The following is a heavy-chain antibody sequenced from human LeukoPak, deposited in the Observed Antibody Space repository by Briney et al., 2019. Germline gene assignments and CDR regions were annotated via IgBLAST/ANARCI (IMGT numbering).Heavy chain of an antibody. J-gene: IGHJ4*02. CDR1: GGSISSHY. V-gene: IGHV4-59*11. D-gene: IGHD2-8*01. CDR3: ARGDERAYAIDY. CDR2: IYYSGST. Sequence: SETLSLTCTVSGGSISSHYWSWIRQPPGKGLEWIGYIYYSGSTNYNPSLKSRVIISVDTSKNQFSLKLSSVTAADTAVYYCARGDERAYAIDYWGQGTLVTVSS.